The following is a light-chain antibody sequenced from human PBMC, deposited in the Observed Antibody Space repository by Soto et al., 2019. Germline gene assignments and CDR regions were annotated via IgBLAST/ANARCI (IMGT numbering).Light chain of an antibody. CDR1: TSNIGAGYD. Sequence: QPVLTQPPSVSGAPGQRVTISCTGSTSNIGAGYDVHWFQQLPGTAPKLLIYRNTNRPSGVPDRFSGSKSGTSASLAITGLQAEDEADYYCQSYDGGIYVFGSGTKLTVL. J-gene: IGLJ1*01. CDR2: RNT. V-gene: IGLV1-40*01. CDR3: QSYDGGIYV.